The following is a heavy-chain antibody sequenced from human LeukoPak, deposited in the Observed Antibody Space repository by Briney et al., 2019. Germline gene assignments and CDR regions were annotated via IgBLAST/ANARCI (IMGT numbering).Heavy chain of an antibody. V-gene: IGHV3-13*01. CDR2: IGTASET. CDR3: ARGGGYHDFDY. Sequence: GGSLRLSCAASGFSFSSYDMHWVRQVTGKGLEWVSAIGTASETYYADSEKGRFTISRENAKNSLYLQMNSLTAGDTAVYYCARGGGYHDFDYWGQGTLVTVSS. D-gene: IGHD2-15*01. J-gene: IGHJ4*02. CDR1: GFSFSSYD.